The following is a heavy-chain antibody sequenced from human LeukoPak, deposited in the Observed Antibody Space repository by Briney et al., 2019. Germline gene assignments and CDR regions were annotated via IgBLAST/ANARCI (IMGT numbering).Heavy chain of an antibody. V-gene: IGHV3-30*04. J-gene: IGHJ4*02. CDR3: ARESRGSYFDY. CDR1: GFTFSSYA. D-gene: IGHD3-16*01. Sequence: GGSLRLSCAASGFTFSSYAMHWVRQAPGKGLEWVAVISDDGNEKYYADSVKGRFTISRDNAKNSLYLQMNSLRAEDTAVYYCARESRGSYFDYWGQGTLVTVSS. CDR2: ISDDGNEK.